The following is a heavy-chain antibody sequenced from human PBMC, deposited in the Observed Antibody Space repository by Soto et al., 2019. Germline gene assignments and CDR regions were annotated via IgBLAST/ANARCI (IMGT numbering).Heavy chain of an antibody. V-gene: IGHV3-15*07. CDR2: IKSKTDGGTT. CDR3: TTDSYSTMLIVRFDY. J-gene: IGHJ4*01. D-gene: IGHD3-22*01. Sequence: GGSLRLSCAASGFTFSNAWINWVRQAPGKGLEWVGRIKSKTDGGTTDYAAPVKGRFAISRDDSKNILYLQMNSLKIEDTAVYHCTTDSYSTMLIVRFDYWGHGTLFTVSS. CDR1: GFTFSNAW.